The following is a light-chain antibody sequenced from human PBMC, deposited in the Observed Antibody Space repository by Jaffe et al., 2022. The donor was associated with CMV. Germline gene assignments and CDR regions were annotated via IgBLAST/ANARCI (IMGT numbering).Light chain of an antibody. CDR1: QGISSA. CDR3: QQFNDYPLT. Sequence: AIQLTQSPSSLSAYVGDRVTITCRASQGISSALAWYQQKPEKPPQLLIYGASTLQSGVPSRFSGSGSGTDFTLTISSLQPEDFATYYCQQFNDYPLTFGGGTKVEIK. CDR2: GAS. V-gene: IGKV1D-13*01. J-gene: IGKJ4*01.